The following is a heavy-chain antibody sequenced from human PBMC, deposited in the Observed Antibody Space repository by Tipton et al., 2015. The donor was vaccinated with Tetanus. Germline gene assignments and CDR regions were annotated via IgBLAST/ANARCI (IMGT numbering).Heavy chain of an antibody. D-gene: IGHD2-21*02. V-gene: IGHV1-2*02. CDR1: GYTFTGYY. Sequence: QVQLVQSGPEVRRSPGASVQVSCKASGYTFTGYYIHWVRQVPGQRLEWMAWINPNSGGTDFARKFQGRVTVTRDTSISTAYMELSGLRSDDTAVYFCARATANSAFDFWGQGTRVIVSS. CDR2: INPNSGGT. CDR3: ARATANSAFDF. J-gene: IGHJ4*02.